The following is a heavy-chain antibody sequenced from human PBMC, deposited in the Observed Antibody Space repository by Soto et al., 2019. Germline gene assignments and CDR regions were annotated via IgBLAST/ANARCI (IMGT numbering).Heavy chain of an antibody. CDR3: ARGGYGDPDYYYYGMDV. CDR1: GDSISSGNHY. Sequence: SETLSLTCTVSGDSISSGNHYWSWIRQPPGKGLEWIGYIFYSGTAYYNPSLKSRLTISVDTFKNQFSLKLSSVTAADTAVYYCARGGYGDPDYYYYGMDVWGQGTTVTVSS. V-gene: IGHV4-30-4*01. D-gene: IGHD4-17*01. J-gene: IGHJ6*02. CDR2: IFYSGTA.